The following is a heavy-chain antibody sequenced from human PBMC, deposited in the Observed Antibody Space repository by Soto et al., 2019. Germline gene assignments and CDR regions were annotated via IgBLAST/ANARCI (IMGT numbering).Heavy chain of an antibody. CDR3: AKDGSGRPYYSDK. V-gene: IGHV4-4*02. D-gene: IGHD3-3*01. CDR2: VYHSGTT. J-gene: IGHJ4*02. Sequence: SETLSFTCVVSGACITSNNWWSWVRQPPGKGLEWAGEVYHSGTTNYNPSLKRRATLSVCKSKNQFSLKVTSVTAADTAVYYCAKDGSGRPYYSDKWHQGTLVTVSS. CDR1: GACITSNNW.